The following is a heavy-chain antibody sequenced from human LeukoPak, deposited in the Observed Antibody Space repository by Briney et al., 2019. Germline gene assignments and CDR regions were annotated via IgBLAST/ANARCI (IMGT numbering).Heavy chain of an antibody. Sequence: PGGSLRLSCAAAGFTFSSYGMHWVRQAPGKGLEWVAVIWYDGSNKYYADSVKGRFTISRDNSKNTLYLQMNSLRAEDTAVYYCARDRFYGSGSLGNFDYWGQGTLVTVSS. CDR3: ARDRFYGSGSLGNFDY. V-gene: IGHV3-33*01. CDR2: IWYDGSNK. J-gene: IGHJ4*02. CDR1: GFTFSSYG. D-gene: IGHD3-10*01.